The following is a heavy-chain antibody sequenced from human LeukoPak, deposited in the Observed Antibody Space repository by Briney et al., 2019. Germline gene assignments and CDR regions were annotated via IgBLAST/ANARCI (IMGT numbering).Heavy chain of an antibody. V-gene: IGHV3-21*01. Sequence: GGSLRLSCAASRFTFTNYSMDWVRQAPGKGLEWVSSISSLSNYIYYADSVEGRFTISRDNAKNTLYLQMNSVRAEDTAVYYCARGYYYDSSGSNIPFDYWGQGTLVAVSS. CDR3: ARGYYYDSSGSNIPFDY. J-gene: IGHJ4*02. D-gene: IGHD3-22*01. CDR2: ISSLSNYI. CDR1: RFTFTNYS.